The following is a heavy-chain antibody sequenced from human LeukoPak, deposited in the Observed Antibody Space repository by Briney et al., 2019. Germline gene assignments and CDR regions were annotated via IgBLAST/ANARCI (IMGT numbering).Heavy chain of an antibody. V-gene: IGHV4-34*01. D-gene: IGHD3-10*01. Sequence: PSGTLSLTCAVYGGSFSGYYWSWIRQPPGKGLEWIGEINHSGSTNYNPSLKSRVTISVDTSKNQFSLKLSSVTAADTAVYYCARYDYYGSGSYDYWGQGILVTVSS. CDR2: INHSGST. CDR3: ARYDYYGSGSYDY. J-gene: IGHJ4*02. CDR1: GGSFSGYY.